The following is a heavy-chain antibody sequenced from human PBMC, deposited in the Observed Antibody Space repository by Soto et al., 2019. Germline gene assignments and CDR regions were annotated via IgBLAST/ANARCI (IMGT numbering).Heavy chain of an antibody. CDR1: GGTFSSYT. Sequence: SVKVSCKASGGTFSSYTISWVRQAPGQGLEWMGRIIPILGIANYAQKFQGRVTITADKSTSTAYMELSSLRSEDTAVYYCARDPNYYDSSGYYDAFEIWGQGTMVTVSS. J-gene: IGHJ3*02. V-gene: IGHV1-69*04. CDR3: ARDPNYYDSSGYYDAFEI. D-gene: IGHD3-22*01. CDR2: IIPILGIA.